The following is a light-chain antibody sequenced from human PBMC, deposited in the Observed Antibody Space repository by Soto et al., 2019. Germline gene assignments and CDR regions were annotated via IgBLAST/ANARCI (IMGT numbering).Light chain of an antibody. V-gene: IGLV1-40*01. CDR2: DNN. J-gene: IGLJ2*01. CDR1: SSNIGAGYV. Sequence: QSVLTQPPSVSVAPGQRVTISRTGSSSNIGAGYVVHWYQQLPGTAPKLLIYDNNSRPSGVPDRFSGSKSGTSVSLAITGLQAEDEADYYGQAYDSGLSAVVFGGGTKLTVL. CDR3: QAYDSGLSAVV.